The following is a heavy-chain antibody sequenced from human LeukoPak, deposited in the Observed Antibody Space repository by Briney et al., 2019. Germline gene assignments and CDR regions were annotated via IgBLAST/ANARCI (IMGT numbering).Heavy chain of an antibody. Sequence: SETLSLTCTVSGGSISSSNYYWGWIRQPPGKGLEWIGSIYYSGSTSYNPSLKSRVTISVDTSKNQFSLKLSSVTAADTAVYYCARNFSSGWFDYWGQGTLVAVSS. CDR1: GGSISSSNYY. J-gene: IGHJ4*02. D-gene: IGHD6-19*01. V-gene: IGHV4-39*07. CDR3: ARNFSSGWFDY. CDR2: IYYSGST.